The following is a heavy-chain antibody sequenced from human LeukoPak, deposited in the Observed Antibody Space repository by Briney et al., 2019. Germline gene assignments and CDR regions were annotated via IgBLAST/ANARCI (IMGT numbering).Heavy chain of an antibody. V-gene: IGHV4-4*07. CDR3: ARGRYCSSTSCYYFDY. CDR2: IYTSGST. J-gene: IGHJ4*02. CDR1: GGSISSYY. D-gene: IGHD2-2*01. Sequence: SETLSLTCTVSGGSISSYYWSWIRQPAGKGLEWIGRIYTSGSTNYNPSLKSRDTMSVDTSKNQSSLKLSSVTAADTAVYYCARGRYCSSTSCYYFDYWGQGTLVTVSS.